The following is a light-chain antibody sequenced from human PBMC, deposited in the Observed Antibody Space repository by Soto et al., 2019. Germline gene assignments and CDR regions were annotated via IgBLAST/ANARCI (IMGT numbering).Light chain of an antibody. V-gene: IGKV3-20*01. CDR2: GAS. CDR1: QRASTRC. J-gene: IGKJ5*01. Sequence: IVFTQSPGTPSLSHGERATLSRRATQRASTRCLAWYQQKPGQAPKLLMYGASSRATGIPDRFSGTRSGTDFTLTISSLEPEDFAVYYCQQYGSSPYTLGLGTRLEIK. CDR3: QQYGSSPYT.